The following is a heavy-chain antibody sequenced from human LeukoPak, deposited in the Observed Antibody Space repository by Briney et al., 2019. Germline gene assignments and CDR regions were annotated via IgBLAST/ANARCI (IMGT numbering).Heavy chain of an antibody. D-gene: IGHD3-10*02. J-gene: IGHJ4*02. Sequence: GGSLRLSCAVSGFMFSSFSMSWVRHVPGKGLVWVSTISAGGSTYYADSVKGRFTISRDNSKNTLFLQMNSLRAEDTAIYYCAKRPAAVRGVIPYLDYWGQGTLVTVSS. CDR2: ISAGGST. V-gene: IGHV3-23*01. CDR3: AKRPAAVRGVIPYLDY. CDR1: GFMFSSFS.